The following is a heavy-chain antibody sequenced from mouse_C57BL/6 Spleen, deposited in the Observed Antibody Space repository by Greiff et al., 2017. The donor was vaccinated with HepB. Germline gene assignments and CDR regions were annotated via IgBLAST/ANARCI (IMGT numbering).Heavy chain of an antibody. CDR2: ILPGVGST. CDR1: GYTFTGYW. Sequence: VQLQQSGAELMKPGASVKLSCKATGYTFTGYWIEWVKQRPGHGLEWIGEILPGVGSTNYNEKFKGKATFTADTSSNTAYMQLSSLTTDDSAIYYCAREYYGSLAWFAYWGQGTLVTVSA. V-gene: IGHV1-9*01. J-gene: IGHJ3*01. CDR3: AREYYGSLAWFAY. D-gene: IGHD1-1*01.